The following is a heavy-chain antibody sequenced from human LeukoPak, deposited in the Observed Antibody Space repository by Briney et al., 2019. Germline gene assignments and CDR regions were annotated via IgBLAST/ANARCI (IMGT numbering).Heavy chain of an antibody. CDR3: ARESRGYGDYSSGFDY. V-gene: IGHV3-64*01. J-gene: IGHJ4*02. CDR2: ISSNGGST. Sequence: PGGSPRLSCAASGFTFSSYAMHWVRQAPGKGLEYVSAISSNGGSTYYANSVKGRFTISRDNSKNTLYLQMGSLRAEDMAVYYCARESRGYGDYSSGFDYWGQGTLVTVSS. CDR1: GFTFSSYA. D-gene: IGHD4-17*01.